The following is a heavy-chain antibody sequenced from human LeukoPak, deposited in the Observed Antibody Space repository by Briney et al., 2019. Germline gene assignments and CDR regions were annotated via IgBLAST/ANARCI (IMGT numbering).Heavy chain of an antibody. Sequence: PSETLSLTCAVYGGSFSGNYWNWIRQSPGKGLEWIGEINYSGTTNYNPSLKSRVSISSDTSKNQFSLNLNSLTAADTAVYYCARSPRDILTGYFWYFDYWSQGTLVTVSS. CDR3: ARSPRDILTGYFWYFDY. J-gene: IGHJ4*02. D-gene: IGHD3-9*01. CDR1: GGSFSGNY. CDR2: INYSGTT. V-gene: IGHV4-34*01.